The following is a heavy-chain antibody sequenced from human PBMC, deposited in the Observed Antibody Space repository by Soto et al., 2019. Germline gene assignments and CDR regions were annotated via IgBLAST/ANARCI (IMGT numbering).Heavy chain of an antibody. Sequence: PGGSLRLSCAPSGFTFGSYGMHCVRQAPGQGLEWVAVMSYDGSNKYYADAVKGRFTISRDNSKNTLYLQMNSLRAEETAVYCRAKERVRMEGWFDPWGQRTLVTVSS. V-gene: IGHV3-30*18. CDR3: AKERVRMEGWFDP. D-gene: IGHD3-10*01. CDR1: GFTFGSYG. CDR2: MSYDGSNK. J-gene: IGHJ5*02.